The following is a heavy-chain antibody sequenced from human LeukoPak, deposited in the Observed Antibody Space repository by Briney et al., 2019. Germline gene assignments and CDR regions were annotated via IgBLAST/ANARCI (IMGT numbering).Heavy chain of an antibody. CDR3: GELGITMIGGV. CDR2: ISSSGSTI. J-gene: IGHJ6*04. Sequence: GGSLSLSFAASGFTFSSYEMNWVRRAPGKGLEWVSYISSSGSTIYYADSVKGRFTISRDKAKNSLYLQMKSLRAEDKAVYYCGELGITMIGGVWGKGPTVTISS. CDR1: GFTFSSYE. D-gene: IGHD3-10*02. V-gene: IGHV3-48*03.